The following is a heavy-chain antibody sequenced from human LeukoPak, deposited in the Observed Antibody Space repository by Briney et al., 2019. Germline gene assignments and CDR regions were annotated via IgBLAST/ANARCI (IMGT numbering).Heavy chain of an antibody. J-gene: IGHJ5*02. V-gene: IGHV4-39*07. Sequence: PSETLSLTCTVSGGSISSSSYYWGWIRQPPGKGLEWIGSIYYSGSTYYNPSLKSRVTISVDTSKNQFSLKLSSVTAADTAVYYCARAMPFDPWGQGTLVTVSS. D-gene: IGHD2-2*01. CDR3: ARAMPFDP. CDR1: GGSISSSSYY. CDR2: IYYSGST.